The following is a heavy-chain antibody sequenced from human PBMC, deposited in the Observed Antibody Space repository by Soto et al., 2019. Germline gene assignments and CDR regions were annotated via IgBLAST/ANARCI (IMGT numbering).Heavy chain of an antibody. J-gene: IGHJ4*02. Sequence: VQLLESGGGLVQPGGSLRLSCAASGFTFSSYAMSWVRQAPGKGLEWVSAISGSGGSTYYADSVKGRFTISRDNSKNTLYLQMNSLRAEDTAVYYCAKDMGIYCSGGSCYSFDYWGQGTLVTVSS. V-gene: IGHV3-23*01. CDR1: GFTFSSYA. CDR2: ISGSGGST. CDR3: AKDMGIYCSGGSCYSFDY. D-gene: IGHD2-15*01.